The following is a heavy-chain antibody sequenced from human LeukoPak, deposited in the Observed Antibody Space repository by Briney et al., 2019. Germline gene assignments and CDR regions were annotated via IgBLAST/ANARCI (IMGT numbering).Heavy chain of an antibody. D-gene: IGHD6-6*01. J-gene: IGHJ6*03. CDR1: GFTFSSYG. Sequence: GGSLRLSCAASGFTFSSYGMHWVRQAPGKGLEWVAVISYDRSNKYFADSVKGRFTISRDNSKNTLYLQMNSLRAEDTAVYYCAKDSSSSDYYYMDVWGKGTTVTVSS. CDR2: ISYDRSNK. V-gene: IGHV3-30*18. CDR3: AKDSSSSDYYYMDV.